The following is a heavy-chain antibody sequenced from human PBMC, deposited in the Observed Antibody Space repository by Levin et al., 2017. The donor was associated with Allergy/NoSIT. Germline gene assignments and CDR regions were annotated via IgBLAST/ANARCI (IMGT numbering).Heavy chain of an antibody. CDR2: IYYSGST. CDR3: ARIAYCGGDCLTPEFDAFDI. Sequence: SETLSLTCTVSGGSVSSGSYYWSWIRQPPGKGLEWIGYIYYSGSTNYNPSLKSRVTISVDTSKNQFSLKLSSVTAADTAVYYCARIAYCGGDCLTPEFDAFDIWGQGTMVTVSS. J-gene: IGHJ3*02. D-gene: IGHD2-21*02. CDR1: GGSVSSGSYY. V-gene: IGHV4-61*01.